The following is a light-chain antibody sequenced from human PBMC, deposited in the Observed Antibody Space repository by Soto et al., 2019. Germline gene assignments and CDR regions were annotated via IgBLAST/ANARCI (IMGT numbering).Light chain of an antibody. CDR2: EVS. Sequence: QSALTQPASVSGSPGQSITISCTGTSSDVGGYDYVSWYQLHPGKAPKLMIFEVSNRPSGVSYRFSGSKSGNTASLIISGLQVEDEADYFCSSYSISTAYLFGTGTKLTVL. V-gene: IGLV2-14*01. CDR3: SSYSISTAYL. CDR1: SSDVGGYDY. J-gene: IGLJ1*01.